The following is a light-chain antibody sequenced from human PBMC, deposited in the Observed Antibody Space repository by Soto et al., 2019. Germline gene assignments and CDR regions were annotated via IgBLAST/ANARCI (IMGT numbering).Light chain of an antibody. CDR1: QSLVHIDGNTY. CDR3: MQATQSFT. Sequence: DIVLTQTRLSSPVTLGQPASISCRSSQSLVHIDGNTYFNWLQQRPGQPQRLLIYKISNRFPGVPDRFSGSAAGTDFTLKISRVEAEDVRVYYCMQATQSFTFGHGTRLEIK. CDR2: KIS. J-gene: IGKJ2*01. V-gene: IGKV2-24*01.